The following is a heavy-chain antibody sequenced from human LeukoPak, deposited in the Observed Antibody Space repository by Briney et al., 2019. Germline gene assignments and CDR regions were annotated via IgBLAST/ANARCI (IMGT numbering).Heavy chain of an antibody. V-gene: IGHV4-34*01. D-gene: IGHD3-10*01. CDR3: ARHTYYYGSDASFDY. J-gene: IGHJ4*02. CDR2: INHSGST. Sequence: SETLSLTCAVYGGSFSGYYWSWIRQPPGKGLEWIGEINHSGSTNYNPSPKSRVTISVDTSKNQFSLKLSSVTAADTAVYYCARHTYYYGSDASFDYWGQGTLVTVSS. CDR1: GGSFSGYY.